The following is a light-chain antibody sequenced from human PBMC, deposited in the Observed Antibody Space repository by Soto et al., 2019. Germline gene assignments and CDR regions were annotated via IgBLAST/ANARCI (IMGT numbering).Light chain of an antibody. CDR3: QQSYSLPYT. J-gene: IGKJ2*01. CDR1: ESINTN. V-gene: IGKV1-39*01. CDR2: DAS. Sequence: DIQMAQSPSSLSASVGDRVIITCRASESINTNLNWFQQRPGAAPKLVIFDASGLQSWVPSRFSGSGSGTDFTLTISSLQPEDFATYFCQQSYSLPYTFGQGTKLEI.